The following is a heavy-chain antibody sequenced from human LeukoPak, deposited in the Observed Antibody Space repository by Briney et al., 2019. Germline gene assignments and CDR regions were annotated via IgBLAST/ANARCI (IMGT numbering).Heavy chain of an antibody. V-gene: IGHV3-23*01. CDR2: ISGSGGST. Sequence: TGGSLRLSCAASGFTFSSYAMSWVRQAPGKGLEWISGISGSGGSTYYADSVKGRFTISRDNSKNTLYLQMNSLRAEDTAVYYCAKEWYSSGIVVVPAAPRGAFDIWGQGTMVTVSS. CDR1: GFTFSSYA. CDR3: AKEWYSSGIVVVPAAPRGAFDI. J-gene: IGHJ3*02. D-gene: IGHD2-2*01.